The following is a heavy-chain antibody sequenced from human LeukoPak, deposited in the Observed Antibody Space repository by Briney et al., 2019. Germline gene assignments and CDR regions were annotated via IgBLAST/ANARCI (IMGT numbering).Heavy chain of an antibody. D-gene: IGHD3-22*01. CDR1: GFTFSSYA. CDR3: ARGGLYYYDSSGYDDAFDI. V-gene: IGHV3-30-3*01. Sequence: GGSLRLSCAASGFTFSSYAMHWVRQAPGKGLEWVAVISYDGGNKYYADSVKGRFTISRDNSKNTLYLQMNSLRAEDTAVYYCARGGLYYYDSSGYDDAFDIWGQGTMVTVSS. J-gene: IGHJ3*02. CDR2: ISYDGGNK.